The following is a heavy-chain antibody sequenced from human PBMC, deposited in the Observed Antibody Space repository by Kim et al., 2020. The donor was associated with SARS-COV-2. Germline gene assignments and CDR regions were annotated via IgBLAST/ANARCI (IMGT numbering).Heavy chain of an antibody. J-gene: IGHJ3*02. Sequence: VKGRFTISRDNAKNSLYLQMNSLRAEDTAVYYCARDGPAPEEYDSSAFDIWGQGTMVTVSS. D-gene: IGHD3-22*01. V-gene: IGHV3-7*04. CDR3: ARDGPAPEEYDSSAFDI.